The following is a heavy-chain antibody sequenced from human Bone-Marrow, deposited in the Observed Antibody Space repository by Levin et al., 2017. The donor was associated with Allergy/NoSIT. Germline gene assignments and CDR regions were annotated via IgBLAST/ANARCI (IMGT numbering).Heavy chain of an antibody. CDR2: ISPDNGHA. V-gene: IGHV1-18*01. CDR3: ARGQGGYYFFDN. J-gene: IGHJ4*02. Sequence: ASVKVSCKTSGYTFNHYGIDWVRQAPGQGLEWVGWISPDNGHADYAQKLQGRVTLTTDRATTTAYLELRSLRSEDTAVYFCARGQGGYYFFDNWGRGSLVTVSS. D-gene: IGHD2/OR15-2a*01. CDR1: GYTFNHYG.